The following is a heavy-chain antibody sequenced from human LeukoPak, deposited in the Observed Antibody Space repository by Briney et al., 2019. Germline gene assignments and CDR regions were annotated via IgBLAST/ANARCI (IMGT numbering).Heavy chain of an antibody. CDR3: ARAPGSYYDY. Sequence: PSETLSLTCTVSGGSISGYYWGWIRQPPGKGLEWIGYIYYSGSTNYNPSLKSRVTISLDTFKNQFSLKLNSVTAADTAVYFCARAPGSYYDYWGQGTLVTVSS. D-gene: IGHD1-26*01. CDR1: GGSISGYY. J-gene: IGHJ4*02. V-gene: IGHV4-59*01. CDR2: IYYSGST.